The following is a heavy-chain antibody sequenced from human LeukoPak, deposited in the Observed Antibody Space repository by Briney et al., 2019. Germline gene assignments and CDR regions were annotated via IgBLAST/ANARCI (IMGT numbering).Heavy chain of an antibody. J-gene: IGHJ4*02. CDR3: ARLRATRGGVWDYCDH. Sequence: GESLKISCKGSGYSFANFWIGWVRQVPGKGLEWMGVIYPGYSDARYSPSFQGQVTVSADKSINTAPLPWSSLKASDTAMYYCARLRATRGGVWDYCDHWGQGTLVTVSS. CDR2: IYPGYSDA. D-gene: IGHD3-10*01. V-gene: IGHV5-51*01. CDR1: GYSFANFW.